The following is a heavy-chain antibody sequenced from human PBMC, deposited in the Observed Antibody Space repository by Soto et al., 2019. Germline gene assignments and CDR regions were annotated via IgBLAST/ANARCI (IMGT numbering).Heavy chain of an antibody. J-gene: IGHJ2*01. D-gene: IGHD6-19*01. V-gene: IGHV4-4*07. Sequence: QVQLQESGPRLVTPSETLTLTCSLSGGSITNHYWGWIRQPPGKGLEFIGRIYPSGRAHYNPSLQSRVTMSVDTSKNQFSLKVNSVTAADTAIYYCARDYDVNIAVDYWYFDLWGRGTLVTVSS. CDR3: ARDYDVNIAVDYWYFDL. CDR2: IYPSGRA. CDR1: GGSITNHY.